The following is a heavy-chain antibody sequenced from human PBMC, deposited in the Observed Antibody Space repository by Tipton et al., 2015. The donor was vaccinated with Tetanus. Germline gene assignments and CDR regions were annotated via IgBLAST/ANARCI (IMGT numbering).Heavy chain of an antibody. D-gene: IGHD4-23*01. CDR3: ACRGNDCDEIGNYSQAHSFHV. CDR2: ILPFIGAA. V-gene: IGHV1-69*01. CDR1: GGTFRTYA. Sequence: QLVQSGAEVKKPGSSVKVSCKAAGGTFRTYAFGWVRQAPGQGLEWMVGILPFIGAADLAAKFQGRVTITADEAASTVYMELSSLRSDDAAVYYCACRGNDCDEIGNYSQAHSFHVWRQRTLVIVSS. J-gene: IGHJ3*01.